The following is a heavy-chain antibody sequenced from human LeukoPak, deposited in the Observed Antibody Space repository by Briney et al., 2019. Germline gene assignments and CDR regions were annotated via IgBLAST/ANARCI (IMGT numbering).Heavy chain of an antibody. J-gene: IGHJ5*02. CDR2: ISGSGGST. Sequence: PGGSLRLTCAASGFTFSSYGMSWVRQAPGKGLEWVSAISGSGGSTYYADSVEGRFTISRDNSKNTLYVQMNSLRAEDTAIYYCAKKYSTGLDPWGQGTLVTVSS. CDR3: AKKYSTGLDP. V-gene: IGHV3-23*01. CDR1: GFTFSSYG. D-gene: IGHD1-26*01.